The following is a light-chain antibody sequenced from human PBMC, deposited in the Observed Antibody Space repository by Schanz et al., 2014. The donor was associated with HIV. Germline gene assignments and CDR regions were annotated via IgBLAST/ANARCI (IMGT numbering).Light chain of an antibody. CDR1: SSDIGGYNV. V-gene: IGLV2-14*03. CDR2: DVT. J-gene: IGLJ2*01. CDR3: CSDTRTGTLI. Sequence: QSVLTQPASVSGAPGQSITLSCTGTSSDIGGYNVVSWYQQHPDKAPKLIIYDVTTRPSGISSRFSGSKSGNTAYLTISGLQAEDEADYFCCSDTRTGTLIFGGGTKLTVL.